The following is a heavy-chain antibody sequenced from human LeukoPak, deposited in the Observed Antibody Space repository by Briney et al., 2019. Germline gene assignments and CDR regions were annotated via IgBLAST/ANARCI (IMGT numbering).Heavy chain of an antibody. J-gene: IGHJ4*02. Sequence: PSETLSLTCAVYGGSFSDSYWNWIRQPPGKGLEWIGEINHSGSTNCNPSLKSRVTISVDTSKNQFSLKLSSVTAADTAVYYCAREGTSALDYWGQGTLVTVSS. V-gene: IGHV4-34*01. CDR1: GGSFSDSY. CDR3: AREGTSALDY. CDR2: INHSGST.